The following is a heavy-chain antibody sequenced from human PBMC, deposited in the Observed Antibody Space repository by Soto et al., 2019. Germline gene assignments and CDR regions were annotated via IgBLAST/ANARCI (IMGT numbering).Heavy chain of an antibody. Sequence: GSLRLSCAGSGFIFSNYWMTWVRQAPGKGLEWVANIKQDGSEKFYVDSVKGRFTISRDNAKDSLYLQMNSVRAEDTAVYYCARTYGGYINHGMDVWGQGTTVTVSS. CDR2: IKQDGSEK. CDR3: ARTYGGYINHGMDV. V-gene: IGHV3-7*05. J-gene: IGHJ6*02. CDR1: GFIFSNYW. D-gene: IGHD5-12*01.